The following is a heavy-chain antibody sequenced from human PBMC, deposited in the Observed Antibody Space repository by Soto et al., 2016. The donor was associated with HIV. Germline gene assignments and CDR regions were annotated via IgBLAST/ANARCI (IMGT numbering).Heavy chain of an antibody. J-gene: IGHJ4*02. CDR2: INPNSGGT. CDR1: GYTFTGYY. CDR3: ARYTGYDYRALDY. V-gene: IGHV1-2*02. D-gene: IGHD5-12*01. Sequence: QVQLVQSGAEVKKPGASVKVSCKASGYTFTGYYMHWVRQAPGQGLEWMGWINPNSGGTNNAQKFQGRVTMTRDTSISTAYMELSRLRSDDTAVYYCARYTGYDYRALDYWGQGTLVTVSS.